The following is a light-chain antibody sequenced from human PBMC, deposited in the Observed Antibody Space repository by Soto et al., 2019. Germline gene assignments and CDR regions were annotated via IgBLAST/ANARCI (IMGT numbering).Light chain of an antibody. Sequence: EIAMTQSPVTLSASPGERVTLSCRASQSVNINLAWYQQRPGQAPRVLIHGASNRSSGIPDRFSGSGSGTDFTLTISSLEPDDFALYYCQQYKDWPPLTFGGGNRVEIK. V-gene: IGKV3D-15*01. CDR3: QQYKDWPPLT. CDR2: GAS. CDR1: QSVNIN. J-gene: IGKJ4*01.